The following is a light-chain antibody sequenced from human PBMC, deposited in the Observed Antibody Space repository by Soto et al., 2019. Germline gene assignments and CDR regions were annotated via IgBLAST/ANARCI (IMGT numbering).Light chain of an antibody. J-gene: IGKJ5*01. CDR2: GAS. CDR1: ESVSSN. Sequence: EVVMTQSPATLSVSPGERATLSCRASESVSSNLAWYQQRPGQAPRLVIYGASTRATGIPARFSGGGSGTDFTLTISSLQSEDFAVYYCQQYHNWPMTFGQGTRLEIK. V-gene: IGKV3-15*01. CDR3: QQYHNWPMT.